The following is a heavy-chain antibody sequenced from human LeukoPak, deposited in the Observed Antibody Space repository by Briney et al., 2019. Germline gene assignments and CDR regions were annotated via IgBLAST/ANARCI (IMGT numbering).Heavy chain of an antibody. Sequence: ASVKVSCKASSYTFTRYGISWVRQAPGQGLEWMGWISGSNGNTNYAQKFQGRVSMTADTSTSTAYMELSSLRSEDTAVYYCATGGYASGSDYWGQGTLVTVSS. D-gene: IGHD3-10*01. V-gene: IGHV1-18*01. CDR2: ISGSNGNT. CDR1: SYTFTRYG. J-gene: IGHJ4*02. CDR3: ATGGYASGSDY.